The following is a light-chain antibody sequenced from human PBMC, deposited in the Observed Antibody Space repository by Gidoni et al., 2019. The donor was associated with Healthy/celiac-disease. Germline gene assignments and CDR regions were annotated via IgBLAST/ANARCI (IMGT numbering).Light chain of an antibody. V-gene: IGKV3-20*01. CDR2: GAS. CDR1: QSVSSSY. CDR3: QQYGSSPKYT. J-gene: IGKJ2*01. Sequence: IVLTPSPGTLSLSPGERATLSCRASQSVSSSYLAWYQQKPGQAPRLLIYGASSRATGIPDRISGSGSGTDFTLTISRLEPEDFAVYYCQQYGSSPKYTFGQXTKLEIK.